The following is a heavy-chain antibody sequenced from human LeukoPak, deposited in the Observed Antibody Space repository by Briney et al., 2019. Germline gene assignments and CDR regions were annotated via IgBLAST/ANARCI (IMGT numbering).Heavy chain of an antibody. CDR1: GGSFSAFF. Sequence: SETLSLTCAVSGGSFSAFFWRWIRQPPGKGLEWIGDVGHSGSADYNPSLKSRVTVSADPSKNQFSLKLSSVTAADTAVYYCARLGSGTNFDYWGQGTLVTVSS. D-gene: IGHD1-1*01. CDR3: ARLGSGTNFDY. J-gene: IGHJ4*02. CDR2: VGHSGSA. V-gene: IGHV4-34*01.